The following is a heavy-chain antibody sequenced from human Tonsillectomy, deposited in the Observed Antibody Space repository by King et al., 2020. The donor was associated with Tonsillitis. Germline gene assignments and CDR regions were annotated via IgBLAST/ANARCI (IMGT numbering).Heavy chain of an antibody. CDR3: ARWGDDDSSGYYYNWFDP. CDR1: GFTFSSYS. Sequence: VQLVESGGGLVKPGGSLRLSCAASGFTFSSYSMNWVRQAPGKGLEWVSSISSSSSYIYYADSVKGRFTISRDNAKNSLYLQMNSLRAEDTAVYYCARWGDDDSSGYYYNWFDPWGQGTLVTVSS. CDR2: ISSSSSYI. D-gene: IGHD3-22*01. V-gene: IGHV3-21*01. J-gene: IGHJ5*02.